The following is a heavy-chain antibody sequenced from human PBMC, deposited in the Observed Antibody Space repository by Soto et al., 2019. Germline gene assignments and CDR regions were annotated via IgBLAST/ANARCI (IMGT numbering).Heavy chain of an antibody. J-gene: IGHJ4*02. CDR1: GSTFTSYY. CDR3: AISGYYYYYFDY. CDR2: INPSGGST. D-gene: IGHD3-22*01. V-gene: IGHV1-46*03. Sequence: ASVTVSCKASGSTFTSYYMHWVRQAPGQGLEWMGIINPSGGSTSYAQKFQGRVTMTRDTSTSTVYMELSSLRSEDTAVYYCAISGYYYYYFDYWGQGTLVTVSS.